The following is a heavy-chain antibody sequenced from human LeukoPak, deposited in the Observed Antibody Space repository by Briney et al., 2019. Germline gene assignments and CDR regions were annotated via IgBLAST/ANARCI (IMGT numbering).Heavy chain of an antibody. V-gene: IGHV4-59*01. CDR1: GGSISSYY. CDR3: ARVEMATTFGAFDI. J-gene: IGHJ3*02. Sequence: SETLSLTCTVSGGSISSYYWSWIRQPPGKGLEWIGYIYYSGSTNYNPSLKSRVTISVDTSKNQFSLKLSSVTAADTAVYYCARVEMATTFGAFDIWGQGTMVTVSS. D-gene: IGHD5-24*01. CDR2: IYYSGST.